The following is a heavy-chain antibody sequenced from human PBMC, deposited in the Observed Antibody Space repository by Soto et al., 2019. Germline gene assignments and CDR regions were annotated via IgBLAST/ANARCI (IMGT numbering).Heavy chain of an antibody. D-gene: IGHD3-22*01. CDR1: GGSISSGDYY. CDR3: ARESNYDSSGPFMGRDFDYYYYGMDV. J-gene: IGHJ6*02. Sequence: SETLSLTCTVSGGSISSGDYYWCWIRQPPGKGLEWIGYIYYSGSTYYNPSLKSRVTISVDTSKNQFSLKLSSVTAADTAVYYCARESNYDSSGPFMGRDFDYYYYGMDVWGQGTTVTVSS. CDR2: IYYSGST. V-gene: IGHV4-30-4*01.